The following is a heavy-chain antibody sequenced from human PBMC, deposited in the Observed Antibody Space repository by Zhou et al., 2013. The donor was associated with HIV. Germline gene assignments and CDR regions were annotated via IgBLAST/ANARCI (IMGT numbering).Heavy chain of an antibody. J-gene: IGHJ4*02. CDR3: ARDEGQNNWGRLSYFDY. Sequence: QVQLMQSGAEVKKPGSSVKVSCKTSGDTFYNFAINWVRQAPGQGLEWMGGIIPMSGTRSSAPKFQGRVTFNADESTKTAYMELTSLRSEDTAVYYCARDEGQNNWGRLSYFDYWGQGTVVTVSS. D-gene: IGHD7-27*01. V-gene: IGHV1-69*12. CDR2: IIPMSGTR. CDR1: GDTFYNFA.